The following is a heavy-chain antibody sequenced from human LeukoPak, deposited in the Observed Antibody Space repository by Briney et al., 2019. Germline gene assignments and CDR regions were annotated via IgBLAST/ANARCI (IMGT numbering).Heavy chain of an antibody. J-gene: IGHJ4*02. Sequence: KSGGSLRLSCAASGFTFSSYSMNWVRQAPGKGLEWVSSISSSSSYIYYADSVKGRFTISRDNAKNSLYLQMNSLRAEDTAVYYCARDEDSSGYCDYWGQGTLVTVSS. D-gene: IGHD3-22*01. V-gene: IGHV3-21*01. CDR1: GFTFSSYS. CDR2: ISSSSSYI. CDR3: ARDEDSSGYCDY.